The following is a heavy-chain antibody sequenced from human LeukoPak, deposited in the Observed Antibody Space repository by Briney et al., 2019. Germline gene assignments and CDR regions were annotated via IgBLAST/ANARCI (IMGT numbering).Heavy chain of an antibody. CDR1: GVSISNYY. CDR3: ARWGESGDYAVHAFDI. J-gene: IGHJ3*02. V-gene: IGHV4-59*01. CDR2: SHYRGTT. Sequence: SETLSLTCTVSGVSISNYYWNWMRQSPGKGLEWIGYSHYRGTTNYNPSLNSRVTMSVDTSKSQFSLKLSSVSAADTAVYYCARWGESGDYAVHAFDIWGQGTMVTVSS. D-gene: IGHD2-21*02.